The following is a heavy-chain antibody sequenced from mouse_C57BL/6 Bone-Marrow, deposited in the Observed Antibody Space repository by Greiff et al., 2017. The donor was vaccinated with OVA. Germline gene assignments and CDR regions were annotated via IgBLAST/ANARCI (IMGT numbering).Heavy chain of an antibody. V-gene: IGHV1-62-2*01. CDR1: GYTFTEYT. Sequence: VQVVESGAELVKPGASVKLSCKASGYTFTEYTIHWVKQRSGQGLEWIGWFYPGSGSIKYNEKFKDKATLTADKSSSTVYMELSRLTSEDSAVYFCARHEELRPLCAYWGQGTLVTVSA. D-gene: IGHD2-4*01. CDR3: ARHEELRPLCAY. CDR2: FYPGSGSI. J-gene: IGHJ3*01.